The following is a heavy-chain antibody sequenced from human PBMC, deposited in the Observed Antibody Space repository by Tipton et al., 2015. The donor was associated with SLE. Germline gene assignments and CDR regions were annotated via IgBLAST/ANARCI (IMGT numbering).Heavy chain of an antibody. Sequence: TLSLPCTVSGGSISSHYWSWIRQPPGKGLEWIGYISYSETTNYNPSLKSRVTISVDTSKNQFSLKLRSVTAADTAVYYCAGAWQGYCSGGTCYVLDYWGQGTLVTVSS. CDR1: GGSISSHY. J-gene: IGHJ4*02. D-gene: IGHD2-15*01. V-gene: IGHV4-59*11. CDR3: AGAWQGYCSGGTCYVLDY. CDR2: ISYSETT.